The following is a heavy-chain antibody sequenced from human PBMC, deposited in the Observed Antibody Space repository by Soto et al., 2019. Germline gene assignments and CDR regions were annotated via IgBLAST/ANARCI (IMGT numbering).Heavy chain of an antibody. Sequence: EVQLVESGGGLVQPGGSLRLSCAGSGFTCSNYWMHWVRQAPGKGLEWVSRIDHDGPTDYADSVRGRFTISRDNAENTLYLQMNSLRPEDTAVYYCVRDSHGDYWGQGTLVTVSS. V-gene: IGHV3-74*01. J-gene: IGHJ4*02. CDR3: VRDSHGDY. CDR2: IDHDGPT. CDR1: GFTCSNYW.